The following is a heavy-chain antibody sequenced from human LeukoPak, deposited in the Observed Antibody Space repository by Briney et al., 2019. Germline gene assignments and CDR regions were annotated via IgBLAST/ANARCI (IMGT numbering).Heavy chain of an antibody. D-gene: IGHD3-9*01. CDR2: MNPNSGNT. CDR1: GYTFTSYD. J-gene: IGHJ3*02. Sequence: ASVKVSCKASGYTFTSYDINWVRQATGQGLEWMGWMNPNSGNTGYAQKFQGRVTMTRNTSISTAYMELSSLRSEDTAMYYCARGLGVLRYFDWLLGDDAFDIWGQGTMVTVSS. V-gene: IGHV1-8*01. CDR3: ARGLGVLRYFDWLLGDDAFDI.